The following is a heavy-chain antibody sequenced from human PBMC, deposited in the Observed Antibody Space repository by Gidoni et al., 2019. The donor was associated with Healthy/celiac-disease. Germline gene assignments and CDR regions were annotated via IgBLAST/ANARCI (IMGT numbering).Heavy chain of an antibody. CDR2: IIPIFGTA. Sequence: QVQLVQSGAEVKKPGSSVKVSCKASGGTFSSYATSWVRQAPGQGLEWMGGIIPIFGTANYAQKFQGRVTITADESTSTAYMELSSLRSEDTAVYYCAVRGITGTTRKDAFDIWGQGTMVTVSS. CDR3: AVRGITGTTRKDAFDI. D-gene: IGHD1-20*01. V-gene: IGHV1-69*01. CDR1: GGTFSSYA. J-gene: IGHJ3*02.